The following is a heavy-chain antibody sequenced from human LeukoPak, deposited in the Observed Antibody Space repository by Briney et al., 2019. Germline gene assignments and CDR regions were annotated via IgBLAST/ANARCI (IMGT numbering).Heavy chain of an antibody. CDR3: AKDWQYYYDSSGYLQH. Sequence: GGSLRLSCAASGFTFDDYAMHWVRQAPVKGLEWVSLISGDGGSTYYADSVKGRFSISRDNSKNSLYPQMNSLRTEDTALYYCAKDWQYYYDSSGYLQHWGQGTLVTVSS. V-gene: IGHV3-43*02. D-gene: IGHD3-22*01. CDR1: GFTFDDYA. J-gene: IGHJ1*01. CDR2: ISGDGGST.